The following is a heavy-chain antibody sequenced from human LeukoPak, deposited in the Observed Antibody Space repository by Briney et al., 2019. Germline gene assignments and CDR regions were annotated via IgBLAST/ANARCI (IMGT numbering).Heavy chain of an antibody. CDR2: INPDGTVP. V-gene: IGHV3-7*01. D-gene: IGHD7-27*01. J-gene: IGHJ4*02. Sequence: GGSLRLSCAASGFTFNVLWLTWVRQAPGKGLEWVANINPDGTVPSYGDSVKGRFTISRDNANNSLYLQMNSLRPEDTALYYCVKGNWGDYWGQGALVTVSS. CDR3: VKGNWGDY. CDR1: GFTFNVLW.